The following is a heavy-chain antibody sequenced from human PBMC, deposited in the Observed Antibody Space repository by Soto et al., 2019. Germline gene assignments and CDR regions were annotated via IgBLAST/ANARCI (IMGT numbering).Heavy chain of an antibody. D-gene: IGHD3-16*02. CDR2: ISAYNGNT. Sequence: QVQLVQSGAEVKKPGASVKVSCKASGYTFTSYGISWVRQAPGQGLEWMGWISAYNGNTNYAQKLQGRGTMTTDTSTSTAYMELRSLRSDDTAVYYCARDIWGSYRPQGGYYFDYWGQGTLVTVSS. CDR1: GYTFTSYG. CDR3: ARDIWGSYRPQGGYYFDY. J-gene: IGHJ4*02. V-gene: IGHV1-18*01.